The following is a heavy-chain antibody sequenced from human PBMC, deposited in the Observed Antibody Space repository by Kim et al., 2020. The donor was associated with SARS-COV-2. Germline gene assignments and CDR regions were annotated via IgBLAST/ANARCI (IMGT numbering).Heavy chain of an antibody. CDR2: IIPIFGTA. D-gene: IGHD3-22*01. Sequence: SVKVSCKASGGTFSSYAISWVRQAPGQGLEWMGGIIPIFGTANYAQKFQGRVTITADESTSTAYMELSSLRSEDTAVYYCARGYYDSSGYYLPPYYYYYYGMDVWGQGTTLTVSS. V-gene: IGHV1-69*13. CDR3: ARGYYDSSGYYLPPYYYYYYGMDV. J-gene: IGHJ6*02. CDR1: GGTFSSYA.